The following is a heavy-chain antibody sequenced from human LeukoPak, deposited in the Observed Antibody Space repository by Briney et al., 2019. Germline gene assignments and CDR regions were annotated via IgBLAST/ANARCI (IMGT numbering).Heavy chain of an antibody. D-gene: IGHD5-18*01. V-gene: IGHV3-23*01. CDR3: AKDNVPQLPGYYFDY. J-gene: IGHJ4*02. Sequence: GGSLRLSCAAYGFTFSSYAMSWVRQAPGKGLEWVSAISGSGGSTYYADSVKGRFTISRDNSKNTLYLQMNSLRAEDTAVYYCAKDNVPQLPGYYFDYWGQGTLVTVSS. CDR2: ISGSGGST. CDR1: GFTFSSYA.